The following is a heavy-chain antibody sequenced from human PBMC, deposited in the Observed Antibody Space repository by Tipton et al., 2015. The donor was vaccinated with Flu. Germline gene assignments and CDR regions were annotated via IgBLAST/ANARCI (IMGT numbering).Heavy chain of an antibody. CDR2: IYTSGST. CDR3: AREGVMKGQGGIFDY. Sequence: TLSLTCAVYGGSISSYYWSWIRQPAGKGLEWIGRIYTSGSTNYNPSLKSRVTMSVDTSKNQFSLKLSSVTAADTAVYYCAREGVMKGQGGIFDYWGQGTLVTVSS. CDR1: GGSISSYY. D-gene: IGHD1-26*01. V-gene: IGHV4-4*07. J-gene: IGHJ4*02.